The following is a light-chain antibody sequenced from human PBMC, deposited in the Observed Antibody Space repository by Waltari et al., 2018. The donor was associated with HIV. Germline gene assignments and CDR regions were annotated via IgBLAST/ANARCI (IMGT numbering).Light chain of an antibody. Sequence: QPKMTQAPSASKTPGQRITMSCSGTKSNIGNKFIYWYQQIAGAAPRLVMARNDQRPAGVPDRFSGTKSGTSAFLAITGLRLDDEATYFCASWDDNLGHWIFGGGTKLTVL. CDR2: RND. CDR1: KSNIGNKF. CDR3: ASWDDNLGHWI. J-gene: IGLJ2*01. V-gene: IGLV1-47*01.